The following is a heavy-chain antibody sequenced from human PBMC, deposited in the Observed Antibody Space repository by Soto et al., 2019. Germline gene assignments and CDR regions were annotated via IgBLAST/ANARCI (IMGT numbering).Heavy chain of an antibody. CDR2: ISSSSSYI. D-gene: IGHD6-6*01. CDR3: ARDHLEYSSSSHWFDP. V-gene: IGHV3-21*01. Sequence: PGGSLRLSCAASGFTFSSYSMNWVRQAPGKGLEWVSSISSSSSYIYYADSVKGRFTISRDNAKNSLYLQMNSLRAEDTAVYYCARDHLEYSSSSHWFDPWGQGTLVTVSS. CDR1: GFTFSSYS. J-gene: IGHJ5*02.